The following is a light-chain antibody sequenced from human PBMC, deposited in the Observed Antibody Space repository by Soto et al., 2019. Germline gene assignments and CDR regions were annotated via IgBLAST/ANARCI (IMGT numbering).Light chain of an antibody. J-gene: IGLJ2*01. V-gene: IGLV2-14*03. CDR3: RSYTSSSTHVV. CDR1: SSDIGAYNY. CDR2: DVT. Sequence: QSALTQPASVSGSPGQSITISCTGTSSDIGAYNYVSWYRHHPGKAPKLMIYDVTNRPSGVSNRFSGSKSGNTASLTISGLQAEDEADYYCRSYTSSSTHVVFGGGTQLTVL.